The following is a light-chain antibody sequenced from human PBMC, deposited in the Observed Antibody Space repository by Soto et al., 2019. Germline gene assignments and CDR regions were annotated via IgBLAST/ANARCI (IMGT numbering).Light chain of an antibody. V-gene: IGKV3-20*01. CDR1: QSVSGSY. Sequence: EIVLTQSPGTLSLSPGERGTLSCRASQSVSGSYLAWYRQKPGQAPRLLIYGTSNRATGIPDRFTGSGSGTDFTLTISRLEPEDFAVYYCQQYGSSPIFGGGTKVEIK. J-gene: IGKJ4*01. CDR3: QQYGSSPI. CDR2: GTS.